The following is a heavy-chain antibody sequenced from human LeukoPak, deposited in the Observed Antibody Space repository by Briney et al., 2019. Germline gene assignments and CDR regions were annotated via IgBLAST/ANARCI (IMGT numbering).Heavy chain of an antibody. CDR3: ARDEYSSSYMDV. D-gene: IGHD6-6*01. Sequence: PGGSLRLSCAASGFIFSNFAMSWVRQAPGKGPEWVSSIRGGGAVPHYADSVTGRFTIFRDNAKNTLYLQMNSLRAEDTGVYYCARDEYSSSYMDVWGKGTTVTVSS. CDR2: IRGGGAVP. V-gene: IGHV3-23*01. J-gene: IGHJ6*03. CDR1: GFIFSNFA.